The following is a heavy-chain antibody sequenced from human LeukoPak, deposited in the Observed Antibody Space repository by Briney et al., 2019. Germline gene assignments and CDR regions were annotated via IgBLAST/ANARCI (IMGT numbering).Heavy chain of an antibody. D-gene: IGHD3-22*01. CDR1: GGTFSSYA. CDR2: IIPIFGTA. J-gene: IGHJ4*02. Sequence: VASVKVSCKASGGTFSSYAISWVRQAPGQGLEWMGGIIPIFGTANYAQKFQGRVTITADESTSTAYMELSSLRSEDTAVYYCARSSSGGFYTRFDYWGQGTLVTVSS. V-gene: IGHV1-69*13. CDR3: ARSSSGGFYTRFDY.